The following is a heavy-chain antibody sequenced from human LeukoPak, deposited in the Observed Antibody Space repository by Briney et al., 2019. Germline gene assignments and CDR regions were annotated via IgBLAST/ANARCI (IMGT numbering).Heavy chain of an antibody. CDR3: AKEIDTLGTNAFDI. CDR1: GFTFEDYA. Sequence: GVSLRLSCAASGFTFEDYAMHWVRQAPGKGLEWVSLISGDGGSTYYADSVRGRFTISRDNSKNSLYLQMDSLRTEDTAFYYCAKEIDTLGTNAFDIWGQGTMVTVSS. J-gene: IGHJ3*02. D-gene: IGHD2-15*01. CDR2: ISGDGGST. V-gene: IGHV3-43*02.